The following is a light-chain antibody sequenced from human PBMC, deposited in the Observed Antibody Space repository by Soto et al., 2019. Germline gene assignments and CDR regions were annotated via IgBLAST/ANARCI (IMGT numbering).Light chain of an antibody. Sequence: DIQMTQSPSSVSASVGDRVTITCRASQAISTWLAWYQQKPGKAPKLLIYAAFNLQTGVPSRFSGSGSGTDFTLTISSLQPEDFATYFCQQDNSLPRTFGNGTKVEIK. CDR3: QQDNSLPRT. CDR2: AAF. CDR1: QAISTW. V-gene: IGKV1D-12*01. J-gene: IGKJ1*01.